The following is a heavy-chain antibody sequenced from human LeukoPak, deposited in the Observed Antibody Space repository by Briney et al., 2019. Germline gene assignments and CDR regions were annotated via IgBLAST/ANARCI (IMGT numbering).Heavy chain of an antibody. J-gene: IGHJ4*02. Sequence: GGSLRLSCAASGFTFSTFWMSWVRQAPGKGLEWVANIKQDGSEKYYVDSVKGRFTISRDNAKNSLYLQMDSLRAEDTAVYYCARGRGIAVAATVYYFDYRGQGTLVTVSS. V-gene: IGHV3-7*02. CDR3: ARGRGIAVAATVYYFDY. D-gene: IGHD6-19*01. CDR1: GFTFSTFW. CDR2: IKQDGSEK.